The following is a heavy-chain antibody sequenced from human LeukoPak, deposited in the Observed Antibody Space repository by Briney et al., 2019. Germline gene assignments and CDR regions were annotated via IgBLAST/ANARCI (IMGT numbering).Heavy chain of an antibody. CDR2: IHYSGST. Sequence: PSETLSLTRTVSGGSINSSGYYWGWIRQPPGKGLEWIASIHYSGSTSYNPSFKSRVTISIDTSKNQFSLKLSSVTAADTAVYYCARRRGPYCFDYWGQGTLVTVSS. D-gene: IGHD3-16*01. V-gene: IGHV4-39*01. CDR1: GGSINSSGYY. J-gene: IGHJ4*02. CDR3: ARRRGPYCFDY.